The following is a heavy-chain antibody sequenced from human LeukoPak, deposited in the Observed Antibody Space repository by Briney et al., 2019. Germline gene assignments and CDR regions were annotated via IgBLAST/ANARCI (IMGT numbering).Heavy chain of an antibody. CDR3: AKDRGRGSFDY. CDR2: ISYDGSNK. Sequence: GGSLRLSCAASGFTFSSYGMHWVRQAPGKGLEWVAVISYDGSNKYYADSVKGRFTISRDNSKNTPYLQMNSLRAEDTAVYYCAKDRGRGSFDYWGQGTLVTVSS. D-gene: IGHD2-15*01. CDR1: GFTFSSYG. J-gene: IGHJ4*02. V-gene: IGHV3-30*18.